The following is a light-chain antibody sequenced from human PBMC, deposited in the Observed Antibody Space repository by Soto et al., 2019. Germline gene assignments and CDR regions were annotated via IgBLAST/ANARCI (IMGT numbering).Light chain of an antibody. CDR3: QEDNRYPWR. V-gene: IGKV1-5*01. Sequence: QRTQSPSTLSASIGDRVTITCRASQSISSWLAWDQQKPGKAPKLLIYDASSLERGVPSRFSGSGSGKECTLTISSLQPDDWAPYYCQEDNRYPWRFAQGTKV. J-gene: IGKJ1*01. CDR1: QSISSW. CDR2: DAS.